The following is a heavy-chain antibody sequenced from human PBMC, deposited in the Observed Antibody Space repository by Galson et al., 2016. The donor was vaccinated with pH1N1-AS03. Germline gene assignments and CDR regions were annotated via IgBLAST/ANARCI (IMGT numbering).Heavy chain of an antibody. CDR2: TYYRSRWKN. Sequence: CAISGDSVSSNSAAWNWIRLSPSRGLERLGRTYYRSRWKNDYAVSVKSRIIINPDTSKNQFSLQLNSVTPEDTAIYYCAGMQLGALHFWGRGTLVTVSS. J-gene: IGHJ4*02. CDR1: GDSVSSNSAA. V-gene: IGHV6-1*01. D-gene: IGHD1-1*01. CDR3: AGMQLGALHF.